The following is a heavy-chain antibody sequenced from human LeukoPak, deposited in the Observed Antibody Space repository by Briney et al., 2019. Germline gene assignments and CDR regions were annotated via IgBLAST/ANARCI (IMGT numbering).Heavy chain of an antibody. Sequence: SETLSLTCTVSGGSISSSSYYWGWIRQPPGKGLEWIGSIYYSGSTYYNPSLKSRVTITVDTSKNQFSLKLSSVTAADTAVYYCASYDSSGYWRGFAYWGQGTLVTVSS. CDR2: IYYSGST. V-gene: IGHV4-39*07. J-gene: IGHJ4*02. CDR3: ASYDSSGYWRGFAY. CDR1: GGSISSSSYY. D-gene: IGHD3-22*01.